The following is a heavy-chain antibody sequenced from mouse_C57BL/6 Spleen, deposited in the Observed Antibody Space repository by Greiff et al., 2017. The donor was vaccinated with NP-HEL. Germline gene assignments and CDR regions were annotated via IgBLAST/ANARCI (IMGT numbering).Heavy chain of an antibody. CDR2: IDPENGDT. D-gene: IGHD2-3*01. CDR1: GFNIKDDY. J-gene: IGHJ3*01. Sequence: VQLQQSGAELVRPGASVKLSCTASGFNIKDDYMHWVKQRPEQGLEWIGWIDPENGDTEYASKFQGKATITADTSSNTAYLQLSSLTSEETAVYYCTTYDGYSWFAYWGQGTLVTVSA. CDR3: TTYDGYSWFAY. V-gene: IGHV14-4*01.